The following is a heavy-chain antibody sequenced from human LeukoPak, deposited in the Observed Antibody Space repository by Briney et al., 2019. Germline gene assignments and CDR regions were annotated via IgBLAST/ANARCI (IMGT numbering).Heavy chain of an antibody. CDR3: ARVHSGSYQYYYYYYMDV. Sequence: GGSLRLSCAASGFTFSSYSMNWVRLAPGKGLEWVSSISSSSSYIYYEDSVKGRFTISRDNANNSLYLQMNSLRAEDTAVYYCARVHSGSYQYYYYYYMDVWGKGTTVTVSS. D-gene: IGHD1-26*01. V-gene: IGHV3-21*01. CDR2: ISSSSSYI. CDR1: GFTFSSYS. J-gene: IGHJ6*03.